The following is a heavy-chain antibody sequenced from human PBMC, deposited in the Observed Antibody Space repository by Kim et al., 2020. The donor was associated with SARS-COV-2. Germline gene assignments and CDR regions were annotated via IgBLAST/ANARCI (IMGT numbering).Heavy chain of an antibody. D-gene: IGHD1-20*01. CDR2: ISYDGSNK. V-gene: IGHV3-30*18. Sequence: GGSLRLSCAASGFTFSSYGMHWVRQAPGKGLEWVAVISYDGSNKYYADSVKGRFTISRDNSKNTLYLQMNSLRAEDTAVYYCAKDHWGITGTIDYWGQGTLVTVSS. J-gene: IGHJ4*02. CDR1: GFTFSSYG. CDR3: AKDHWGITGTIDY.